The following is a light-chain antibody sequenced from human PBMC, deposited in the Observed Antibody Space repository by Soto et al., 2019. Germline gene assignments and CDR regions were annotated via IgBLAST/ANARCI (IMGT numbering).Light chain of an antibody. Sequence: EIVFTHSADTLSVSAVDRATLSCRAIQSVRSERLAWYQQKRGQAPTLLIFDASSRASGTPERFSGSGSGTDFTLTISRLEPEDFAVYYCQEYDGAPPITFGLGTLLEIK. CDR1: QSVRSER. CDR3: QEYDGAPPIT. CDR2: DAS. J-gene: IGKJ5*01. V-gene: IGKV3-20*01.